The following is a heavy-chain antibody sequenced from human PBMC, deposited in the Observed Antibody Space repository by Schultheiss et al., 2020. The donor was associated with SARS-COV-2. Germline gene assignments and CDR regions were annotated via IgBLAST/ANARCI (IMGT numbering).Heavy chain of an antibody. V-gene: IGHV3-30*04. J-gene: IGHJ4*02. CDR1: GFTFSSYA. Sequence: GGSLRHSCAASGFTFSSYATHWVRQAPGKGLEWVAVISYDESKKNYADSVKGRFTISRDNSKNTLYLQMNSLRAEDTAVYYCASRLGIAASGALFDYWGQGTLVTVSS. CDR3: ASRLGIAASGALFDY. CDR2: ISYDESKK. D-gene: IGHD6-13*01.